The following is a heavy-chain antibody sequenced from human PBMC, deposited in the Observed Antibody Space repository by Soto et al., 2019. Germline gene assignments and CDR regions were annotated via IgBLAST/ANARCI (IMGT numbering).Heavy chain of an antibody. D-gene: IGHD3-3*01. J-gene: IGHJ4*02. CDR3: AADTPGFGQGEFEY. V-gene: IGHV3-15*01. CDR1: GFTFSTAW. Sequence: GGSLRLSCAASGFTFSTAWMNWVRQAPGKGLEWVGHVKNGGTTDYAAPVKGRFTISRDDSKNTVYLQMSSLKTEDTAVYFCAADTPGFGQGEFEYWGQGALVTVSS. CDR2: VKNGGTT.